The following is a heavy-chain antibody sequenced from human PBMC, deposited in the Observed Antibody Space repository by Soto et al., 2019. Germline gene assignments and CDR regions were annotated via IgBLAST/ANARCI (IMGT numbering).Heavy chain of an antibody. CDR2: IQRASTYI. V-gene: IGHV3-21*06. CDR1: GFTFSSFD. J-gene: IGHJ4*02. CDR3: ARGAVTTYHFFDY. D-gene: IGHD4-17*01. Sequence: EVQLVESGGGLVKPGGSLRLSCATSGFTFSSFDMDWVRQAPGKGLEWVSSIQRASTYIYYADSVRGRVTISRDNAKSALYRQMNSPTVEDTAVYYCARGAVTTYHFFDYWGQGALVTVSS.